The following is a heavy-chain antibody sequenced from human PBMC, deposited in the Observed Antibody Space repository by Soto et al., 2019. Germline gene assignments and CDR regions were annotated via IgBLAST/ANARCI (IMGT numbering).Heavy chain of an antibody. CDR1: GFTLSSYA. CDR3: AKMFFGIAAAGTRDY. CDR2: ISGSGGST. J-gene: IGHJ4*02. Sequence: EVQLLESGGGLVQPGGSLRLSCAASGFTLSSYAMSWVRQAPGKGLEWVSAISGSGGSTYYADSVKGRFTISRDNSKKTLYLQMNSLRAEYTAVYYCAKMFFGIAAAGTRDYWGQGTLVTVSS. V-gene: IGHV3-23*01. D-gene: IGHD6-13*01.